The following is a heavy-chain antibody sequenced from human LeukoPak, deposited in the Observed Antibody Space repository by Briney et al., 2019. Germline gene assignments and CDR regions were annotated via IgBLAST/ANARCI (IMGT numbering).Heavy chain of an antibody. D-gene: IGHD6-13*01. Sequence: GGSLRLSCAASGFTFSSYAMSWVRQAPGKGLEWVSAISGSGGSTYYADFVKGRFTISRDNAKNTLYLQMNSLRAEDTAVYYCARVAYISTWYVDYWGQGTLVNVPS. V-gene: IGHV3-23*01. CDR1: GFTFSSYA. CDR2: ISGSGGST. J-gene: IGHJ4*02. CDR3: ARVAYISTWYVDY.